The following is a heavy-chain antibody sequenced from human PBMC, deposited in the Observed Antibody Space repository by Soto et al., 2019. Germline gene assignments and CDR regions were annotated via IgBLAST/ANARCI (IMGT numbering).Heavy chain of an antibody. V-gene: IGHV1-24*01. Sequence: ASVKVSCKVSGYTPTELSMHWVRQAPGKGLEWMGGFDPEDGETIYAQKFQGRVTMTEDTSTDTAYMELSSLRSEDTAVYYCATYYGDYPGFDYWGQGTLVTVSS. J-gene: IGHJ4*02. CDR1: GYTPTELS. D-gene: IGHD4-17*01. CDR3: ATYYGDYPGFDY. CDR2: FDPEDGET.